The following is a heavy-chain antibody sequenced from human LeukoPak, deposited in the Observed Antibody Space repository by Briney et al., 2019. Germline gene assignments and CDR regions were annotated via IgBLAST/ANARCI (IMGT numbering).Heavy chain of an antibody. D-gene: IGHD2-2*01. CDR2: ISYDGSNK. Sequence: GGSLRLSCAASGFTFSTSDMHWVRQAPGKGLEWVAVISYDGSNKYYADSVKGRFTISRDNSKNTLYLQMNSLRAEDTAVYYCARAHIVVVPPVYDYWGQGTLVTVSS. V-gene: IGHV3-30-3*01. CDR3: ARAHIVVVPPVYDY. CDR1: GFTFSTSD. J-gene: IGHJ4*02.